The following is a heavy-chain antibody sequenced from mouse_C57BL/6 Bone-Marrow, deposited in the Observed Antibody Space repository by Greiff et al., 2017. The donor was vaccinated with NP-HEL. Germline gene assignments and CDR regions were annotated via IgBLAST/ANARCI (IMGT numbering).Heavy chain of an antibody. CDR3: ASHSTFDY. CDR1: GYTFTSYW. J-gene: IGHJ2*01. Sequence: GYTFTSYWITWVKQRPGQGLEWIGDIYPGSGSTNYNEKFKSKATLTVDTSSSTAYMQLSSLTSEDSAVYYCASHSTFDYWGQGTTLTVSS. V-gene: IGHV1-55*01. CDR2: IYPGSGST.